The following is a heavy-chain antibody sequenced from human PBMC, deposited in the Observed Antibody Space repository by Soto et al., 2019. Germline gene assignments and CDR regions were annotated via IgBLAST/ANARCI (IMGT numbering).Heavy chain of an antibody. D-gene: IGHD6-6*01. V-gene: IGHV3-21*01. J-gene: IGHJ6*02. CDR2: ISSSSSYI. CDR1: GFTFSSYS. CDR3: ASDHRGTDIAPLYYYGMDV. Sequence: PGGSLRLSCAASGFTFSSYSMNWVRQAPGKGLEWVSSISSSSSYIYYADSVKGRFTISRDNAKNSLYLQMNSLRAEDTAVYYCASDHRGTDIAPLYYYGMDVWGQGTTVTVSS.